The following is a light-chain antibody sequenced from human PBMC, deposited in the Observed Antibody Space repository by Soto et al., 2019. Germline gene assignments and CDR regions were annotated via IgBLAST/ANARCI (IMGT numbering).Light chain of an antibody. CDR3: QQYGSSPYT. V-gene: IGKV3-20*01. Sequence: EIVLTQSPGTLSLSPGERATLSCRASQSVSSNYLAWYQQKPGQAPRLLIYGAFDRATGIPDRFSGSGSGTDFALPISRLEPDDFAVFYCQQYGSSPYTFGQGTKLEIK. J-gene: IGKJ2*01. CDR1: QSVSSNY. CDR2: GAF.